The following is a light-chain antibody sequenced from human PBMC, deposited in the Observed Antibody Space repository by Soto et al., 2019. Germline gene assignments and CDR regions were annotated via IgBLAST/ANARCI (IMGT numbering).Light chain of an antibody. Sequence: DIQMTQSPSSLSASVGDRVTITCRASQSISSRLARYQQKPGQAPKLQIYKTTNLQTGVASRFSGSGSGTEFSLTISGLQPDDFAVYFCQKYNEFQYTFGQGTRLDI. V-gene: IGKV1-5*03. CDR1: QSISSR. CDR2: KTT. J-gene: IGKJ2*01. CDR3: QKYNEFQYT.